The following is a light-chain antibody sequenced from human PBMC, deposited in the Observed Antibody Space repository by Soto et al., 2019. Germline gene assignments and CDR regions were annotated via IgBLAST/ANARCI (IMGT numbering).Light chain of an antibody. Sequence: VVLTQSPGTLSLSPGGRATLSCRASQSVSRRSAWYQQRPGQSPRLLISGASMRASGVPVRFIGSGSGTDFTLTISTLQSEDFAVYYCQQYGNWPPWTFGPGTKVDIK. CDR1: QSVSRR. V-gene: IGKV3D-15*03. J-gene: IGKJ1*01. CDR3: QQYGNWPPWT. CDR2: GAS.